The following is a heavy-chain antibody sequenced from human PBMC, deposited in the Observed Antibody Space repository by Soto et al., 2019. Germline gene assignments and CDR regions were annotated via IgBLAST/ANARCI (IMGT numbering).Heavy chain of an antibody. CDR1: GGTFSSYT. CDR2: IIPILGIA. Sequence: GASVKVSCKASGGTFSSYTISWVRQAPGQGLEWMGRIIPILGIANYAQKFQGRVTITADKSTSTAYMELSSLRSEDTAVYYCVRGDWFRKHLDYWGQGTLVTVSS. D-gene: IGHD3-9*01. V-gene: IGHV1-69*02. J-gene: IGHJ4*02. CDR3: VRGDWFRKHLDY.